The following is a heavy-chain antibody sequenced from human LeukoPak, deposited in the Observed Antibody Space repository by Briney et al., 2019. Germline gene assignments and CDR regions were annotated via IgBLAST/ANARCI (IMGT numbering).Heavy chain of an antibody. Sequence: ASVKVSCKASGGTFSSYAISWVRQAPGQGLEWMGGIIPIFGTANYAQKFQGRVTITADKSTSTAYMELSSLRSEDTAVYYCARDTTAAGTFFFGYWGQGTLVTVSS. D-gene: IGHD6-13*01. CDR1: GGTFSSYA. CDR3: ARDTTAAGTFFFGY. V-gene: IGHV1-69*06. CDR2: IIPIFGTA. J-gene: IGHJ4*02.